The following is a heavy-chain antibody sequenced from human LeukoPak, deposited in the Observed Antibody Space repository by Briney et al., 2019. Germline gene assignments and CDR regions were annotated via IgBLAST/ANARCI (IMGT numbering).Heavy chain of an antibody. CDR3: ARNGASSGRPYHLDY. J-gene: IGHJ4*02. CDR1: KFTFSDYG. V-gene: IGHV3-48*01. CDR2: ISSSSSTI. D-gene: IGHD6-19*01. Sequence: GGSLRLSCAASKFTFSDYGMNWVRQAPGKGLEWVSYISSSSSTIYYGDSVKGRFTISRDNAENSLYLQMNGLRAEDTAVCFCARNGASSGRPYHLDYWGQGTLVTVSS.